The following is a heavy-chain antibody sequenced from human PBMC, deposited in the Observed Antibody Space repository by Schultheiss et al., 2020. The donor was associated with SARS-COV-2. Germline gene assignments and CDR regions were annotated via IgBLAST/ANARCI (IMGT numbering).Heavy chain of an antibody. CDR3: ARLQRYSWNDYYYYGMDV. CDR2: IIPIFGTA. Sequence: SVMVSCKASGGTFSSYAISWVRQAPGQGLEWMGGIIPIFGTANYAQKFQGRVTITADESTSTAYMELSSLRSEDTAVYYCARLQRYSWNDYYYYGMDVWGQGTTVTVSS. V-gene: IGHV1-69*13. D-gene: IGHD1-20*01. CDR1: GGTFSSYA. J-gene: IGHJ6*02.